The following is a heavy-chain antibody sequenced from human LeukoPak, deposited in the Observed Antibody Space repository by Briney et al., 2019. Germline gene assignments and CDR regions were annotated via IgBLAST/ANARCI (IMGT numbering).Heavy chain of an antibody. CDR3: ARYRGWPPKVYFDY. J-gene: IGHJ4*02. Sequence: SETLSLTCTVSGGSISSGGYYWSWIRQHPGKGLEWIGYIYYSGSTYYNPSLKSRVTISVDTSKNQFSLKLSSVTAADTAVYYCARYRGWPPKVYFDYWGQGTLVTVSS. D-gene: IGHD1-26*01. CDR1: GGSISSGGYY. CDR2: IYYSGST. V-gene: IGHV4-31*03.